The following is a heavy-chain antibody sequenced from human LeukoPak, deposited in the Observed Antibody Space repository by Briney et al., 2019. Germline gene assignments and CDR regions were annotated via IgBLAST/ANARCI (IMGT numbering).Heavy chain of an antibody. Sequence: PGGSLRLSCAASGFTFSDYYMSWIRQAPGKGLEWVSYISSSGSTIYYADSVKGRFTISRDNAKNSLYLQMNSLRAEDTAVCYCARGRIMVRTLFDYWGQGTLVTVSS. CDR2: ISSSGSTI. CDR3: ARGRIMVRTLFDY. V-gene: IGHV3-11*01. J-gene: IGHJ4*02. D-gene: IGHD3-10*01. CDR1: GFTFSDYY.